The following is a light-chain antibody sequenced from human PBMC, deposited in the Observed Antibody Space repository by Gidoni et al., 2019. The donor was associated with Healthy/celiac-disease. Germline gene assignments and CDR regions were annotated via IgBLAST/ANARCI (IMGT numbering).Light chain of an antibody. CDR1: QSVSSN. V-gene: IGKV3-15*01. J-gene: IGKJ2*02. CDR3: QQYNNWPPCT. CDR2: GAS. Sequence: EIVMTQSPATLSVSPGERATLSCRASQSVSSNLAGYQQKPGQAHRLLIYGASTRATGIPARFSGSGSVTEFTLTISSLQSEDVAVYYCQQYNNWPPCTFGQGTKLEIK.